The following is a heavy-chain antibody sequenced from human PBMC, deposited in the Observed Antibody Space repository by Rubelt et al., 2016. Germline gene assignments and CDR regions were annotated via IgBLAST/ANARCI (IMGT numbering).Heavy chain of an antibody. CDR2: IIPIFGTA. Sequence: QVQLVQSGAEVKKPGSSVKVSCKASGGTFSSYAISWVRQAPGQGLEWMGGIIPIFGTANYAQKFQGRVTITADESTSTAYMELSSRRSEGTAVYYCARGGAAAADDNDAFDIWGQGTMVTVSS. CDR3: ARGGAAAADDNDAFDI. CDR1: GGTFSSYA. J-gene: IGHJ3*02. D-gene: IGHD6-13*01. V-gene: IGHV1-69*01.